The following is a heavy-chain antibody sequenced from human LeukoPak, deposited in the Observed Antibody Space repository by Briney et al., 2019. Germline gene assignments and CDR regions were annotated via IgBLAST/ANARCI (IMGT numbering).Heavy chain of an antibody. CDR1: GGSISSYY. V-gene: IGHV4-4*07. D-gene: IGHD5-12*01. CDR3: AKESYDTPPGAFDI. Sequence: SETLSLTCTVSGGSISSYYWSWIRQPAGKGLEWIGRFYTSGSTNYNPSLKSRVTMSVDTSKNQFSLNLSSVTAADTAVYYCAKESYDTPPGAFDIWGQGTMVTVSS. J-gene: IGHJ3*02. CDR2: FYTSGST.